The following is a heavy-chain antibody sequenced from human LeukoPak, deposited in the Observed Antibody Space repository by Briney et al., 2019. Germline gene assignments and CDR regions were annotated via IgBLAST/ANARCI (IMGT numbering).Heavy chain of an antibody. CDR1: GYTFTSYY. V-gene: IGHV7-4-1*02. D-gene: IGHD3-22*01. CDR3: ARAPYYYDSSGYIDY. CDR2: INTNTGNP. J-gene: IGHJ4*02. Sequence: ASVKVSCKASGYTFTSYYMHWVRQAPGQGLEWMGWINTNTGNPTYAQGFTGRFVFSLDTSVSTAYLQISSLKAEDTAVYYCARAPYYYDSSGYIDYWGQGTLVTVSS.